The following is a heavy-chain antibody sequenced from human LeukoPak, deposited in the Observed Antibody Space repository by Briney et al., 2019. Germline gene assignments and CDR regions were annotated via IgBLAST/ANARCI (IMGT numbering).Heavy chain of an antibody. CDR1: GYSFTTYW. Sequence: GESLKISCKGSGYSFTTYWIGWVRQMPGEGLEWMGIIYPGDSDTRYSPSFQGQVTISADKSISTAYLHWSSLKASDIAMYYCARLTSHFDYWGQGTLVTVSS. V-gene: IGHV5-51*01. D-gene: IGHD2-2*01. CDR3: ARLTSHFDY. J-gene: IGHJ4*02. CDR2: IYPGDSDT.